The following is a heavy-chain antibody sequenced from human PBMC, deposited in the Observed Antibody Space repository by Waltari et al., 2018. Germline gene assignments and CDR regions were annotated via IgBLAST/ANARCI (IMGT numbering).Heavy chain of an antibody. J-gene: IGHJ3*01. CDR2: VSYNGAT. CDR3: ATYIGASIGTAAFDV. Sequence: QLQLQESGPGLGKPSETLSLTCNVSGGSITSNRHYWAWIRQPPGQALGWIATVSYNGATYSSPSLKSRVTVSRDTAKNHLSLKLGSVIAADTAVYYCATYIGASIGTAAFDVWGQGTMVTVSS. V-gene: IGHV4-39*02. CDR1: GGSITSNRHY. D-gene: IGHD5-12*01.